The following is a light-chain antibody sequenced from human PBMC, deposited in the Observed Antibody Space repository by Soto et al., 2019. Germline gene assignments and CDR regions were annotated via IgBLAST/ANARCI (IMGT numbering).Light chain of an antibody. CDR1: QSISSY. CDR3: QQYGSSQWT. CDR2: AAS. J-gene: IGKJ1*01. Sequence: DIQMTQSPSSLSASVGDRVTIPFRASQSISSYLNWYQQKPGKVPKLLIYAASTLQSGVPSRFSGSGSGTDFTLTISRLEPEDFAVYYCQQYGSSQWTFGQGTKVDIK. V-gene: IGKV1-27*01.